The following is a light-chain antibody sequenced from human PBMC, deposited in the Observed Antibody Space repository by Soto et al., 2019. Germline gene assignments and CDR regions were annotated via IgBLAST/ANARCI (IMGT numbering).Light chain of an antibody. J-gene: IGLJ2*01. V-gene: IGLV2-14*01. CDR1: SSDVGGYNY. CDR2: EVS. CDR3: GEYTSNSVV. Sequence: QSALTQPASVSGSPGQSITISCTGTSSDVGGYNYVSWYQQHPGKAPKLMIYEVSNRPSEVSNRFSGSKSCITTSLMCCGIEAEVEADYFCGEYTSNSVVFGGGTKVTVI.